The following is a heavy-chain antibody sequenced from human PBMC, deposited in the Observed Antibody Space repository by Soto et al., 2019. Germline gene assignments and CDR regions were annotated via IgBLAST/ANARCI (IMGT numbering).Heavy chain of an antibody. J-gene: IGHJ4*01. Sequence: SETLSLTCAVYGGSFSGYYWSWIRQPPGKGLEWIGEINHSGSTNYNPSLKSRVTISVDTSKNQFSLKLSSVTAADTAVYYCARTRYDFWSGYPYYFDYWGHGTLVTVSS. D-gene: IGHD3-3*01. CDR3: ARTRYDFWSGYPYYFDY. CDR2: INHSGST. V-gene: IGHV4-34*01. CDR1: GGSFSGYY.